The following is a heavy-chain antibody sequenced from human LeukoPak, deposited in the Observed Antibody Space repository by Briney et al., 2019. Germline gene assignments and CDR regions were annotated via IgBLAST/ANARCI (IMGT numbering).Heavy chain of an antibody. CDR2: ISQDGSVQ. J-gene: IGHJ4*02. Sequence: GGSLSLSCAASGFTFSSYWMSWVRQAPGKGLEWVANISQDGSVQNYVGSVKGRFTISRNNPKNSVYLQMSSLRAEDTAVYYCLVTARGRGFDYWGQGTLVTVSS. D-gene: IGHD2/OR15-2a*01. V-gene: IGHV3-7*01. CDR1: GFTFSSYW. CDR3: LVTARGRGFDY.